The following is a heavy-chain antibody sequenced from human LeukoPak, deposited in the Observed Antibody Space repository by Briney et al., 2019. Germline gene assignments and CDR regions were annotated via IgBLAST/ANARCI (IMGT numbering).Heavy chain of an antibody. CDR2: INPNSGCT. V-gene: IGHV1-2*02. Sequence: ASVKVSCKASGYTLTGYYMHWVRQAPGQGLEWMGWINPNSGCTNYAQKFQGRVTMTRDTSISTAYMELSRLRSDDTAVYYCARDSYDYVWGSYRYTLLNWFDPWGQGTLVTVSS. CDR1: GYTLTGYY. J-gene: IGHJ5*02. D-gene: IGHD3-16*02. CDR3: ARDSYDYVWGSYRYTLLNWFDP.